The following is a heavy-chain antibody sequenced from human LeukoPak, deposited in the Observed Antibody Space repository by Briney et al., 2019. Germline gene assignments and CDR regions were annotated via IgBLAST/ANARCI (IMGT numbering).Heavy chain of an antibody. CDR2: FDPEDGET. CDR1: GYTLTELS. CDR3: ATDRPNRNSLFDFWSASTFDY. D-gene: IGHD3-3*01. V-gene: IGHV1-24*01. J-gene: IGHJ4*02. Sequence: ASVKVSCKVSGYTLTELSMHWVRQAPGKGLEWMGGFDPEDGETIYAQKFQGRVTMTEDTSTDTAYMELSSLRSEDTAVYYCATDRPNRNSLFDFWSASTFDYWGQGTLVTVSS.